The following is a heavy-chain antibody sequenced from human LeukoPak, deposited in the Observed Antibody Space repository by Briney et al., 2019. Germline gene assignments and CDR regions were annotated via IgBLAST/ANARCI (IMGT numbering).Heavy chain of an antibody. CDR3: ARQRQIGYFDY. CDR1: GASISSYY. V-gene: IGHV4-59*05. Sequence: SETLSLTCSVSGASISSYYWSWIRQPPGKGLEWIGSIYYSGSTYYNPSLKSRVTISVDTSKNQFSLKLSSVTAADTAVYYCARQRQIGYFDYWGQGTLVTVSS. D-gene: IGHD3-22*01. J-gene: IGHJ4*02. CDR2: IYYSGST.